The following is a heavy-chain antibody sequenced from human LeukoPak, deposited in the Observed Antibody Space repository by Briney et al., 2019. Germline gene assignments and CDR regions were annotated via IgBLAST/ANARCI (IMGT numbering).Heavy chain of an antibody. Sequence: GGSLRLSCAASGFTLDDYAMHWVRQAPGKGLEWVSGISWNSGSIGYADSVKGRFAISRDNAKNSLYLQMNSLRAEDMALYYCAKDKSSGWRGSWFDPWGQGTLVTVSS. D-gene: IGHD6-19*01. CDR1: GFTLDDYA. CDR3: AKDKSSGWRGSWFDP. V-gene: IGHV3-9*03. CDR2: ISWNSGSI. J-gene: IGHJ5*02.